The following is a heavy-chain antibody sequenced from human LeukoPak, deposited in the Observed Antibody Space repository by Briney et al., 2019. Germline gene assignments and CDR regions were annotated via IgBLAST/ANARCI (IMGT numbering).Heavy chain of an antibody. CDR1: GFTFSSYA. CDR3: AEDEGY. J-gene: IGHJ4*02. V-gene: IGHV3-30-3*01. CDR2: ISYDGSNK. Sequence: GGSLRLSCAASGFTFSSYAMHWVRHAPGKGLEWVAVISYDGSNKYYADSVKGRFTISRDNSKNTLYLQMNSLRAEDTAVYYCAEDEGYWGQGTLVTVSS.